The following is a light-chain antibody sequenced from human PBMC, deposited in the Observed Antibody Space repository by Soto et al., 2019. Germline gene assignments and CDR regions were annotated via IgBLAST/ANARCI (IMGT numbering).Light chain of an antibody. CDR3: QQRSNWLGRLT. Sequence: FLLTQSPATLSLSPGERATLSCRASQSVSSYLAWYQQNPGQAPRLLIDDASNRATGIPARFSGSGSGTDFTLTISSLEPEDFAVYYCQQRSNWLGRLTFGGGTKVDIK. CDR2: DAS. V-gene: IGKV3-11*01. CDR1: QSVSSY. J-gene: IGKJ4*01.